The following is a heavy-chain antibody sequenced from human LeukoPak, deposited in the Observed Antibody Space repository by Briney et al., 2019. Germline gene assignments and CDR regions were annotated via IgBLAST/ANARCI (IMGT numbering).Heavy chain of an antibody. D-gene: IGHD3-10*01. CDR1: GFTFSSYW. CDR3: STGSGHAFDI. CDR2: INSDGSSK. Sequence: GGSLRLSCAASGFTFSSYWMHWVRQVPGKGLVWVSRINSDGSSKSNADSVKGQFTISRDNAKNTLYVQMNSLRAEDTAVYYCSTGSGHAFDIWGRGTMVTVSS. J-gene: IGHJ3*02. V-gene: IGHV3-74*01.